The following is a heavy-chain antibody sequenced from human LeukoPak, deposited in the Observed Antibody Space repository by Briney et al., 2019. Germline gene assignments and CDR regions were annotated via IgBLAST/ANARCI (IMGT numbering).Heavy chain of an antibody. CDR3: ARSGYFWGLDS. Sequence: ASVKVSCKASGYTFTGYYIHWMRQAPRQGLEWVGWIYPDSGGTNYAQKFQGRVIMTTDTPTSTAYMELSSLRSDDTALYYCARSGYFWGLDSWGQGTLVTVSS. V-gene: IGHV1-2*02. J-gene: IGHJ4*02. D-gene: IGHD7-27*01. CDR2: IYPDSGGT. CDR1: GYTFTGYY.